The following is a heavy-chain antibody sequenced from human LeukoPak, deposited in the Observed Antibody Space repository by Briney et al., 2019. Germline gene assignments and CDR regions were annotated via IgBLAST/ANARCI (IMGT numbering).Heavy chain of an antibody. V-gene: IGHV3-30*03. Sequence: PGGSLRLSCAASGFTFSSYGMHWVRQAPGKGLEWVAVISYDGGNQYYADSVKGRFTISRDNSKNTLYLQMNSLRGEDTAVYYCAIYVRAYYYYHYGLDVWGQGTTVTVSS. D-gene: IGHD3-10*02. CDR3: AIYVRAYYYYHYGLDV. CDR2: ISYDGGNQ. J-gene: IGHJ6*02. CDR1: GFTFSSYG.